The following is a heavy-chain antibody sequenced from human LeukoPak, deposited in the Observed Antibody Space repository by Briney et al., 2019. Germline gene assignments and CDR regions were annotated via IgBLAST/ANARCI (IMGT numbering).Heavy chain of an antibody. Sequence: SETLSLTCAVYGGSFSGYYWSWIRQPPGKGLEWIGEINHSGSTNYNPSLKSRVTISVDTSKNQFSLKLSSVTAADTAMYYCVRMRITMIVVVRPGYYYMDVWGKGTTVTISS. V-gene: IGHV4-34*01. J-gene: IGHJ6*03. D-gene: IGHD3-22*01. CDR1: GGSFSGYY. CDR2: INHSGST. CDR3: VRMRITMIVVVRPGYYYMDV.